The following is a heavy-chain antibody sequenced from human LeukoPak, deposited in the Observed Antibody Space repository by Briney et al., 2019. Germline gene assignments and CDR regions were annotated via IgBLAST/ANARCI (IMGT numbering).Heavy chain of an antibody. CDR2: ISAYNGNT. D-gene: IGHD7-27*01. V-gene: IGHV1-18*01. CDR1: GYTFTSYG. Sequence: ASVKVSCKASGYTFTSYGISWVRQAPGQGLEWMGWISAYNGNTNYTQKLQGRVTMTTDTSTSTAYMELRSLRSDDTAVYYCARERHLTGDGDYWGQGTLVTVSS. CDR3: ARERHLTGDGDY. J-gene: IGHJ4*02.